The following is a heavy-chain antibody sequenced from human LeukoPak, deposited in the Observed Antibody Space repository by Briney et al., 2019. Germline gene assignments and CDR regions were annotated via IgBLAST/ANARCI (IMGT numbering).Heavy chain of an antibody. Sequence: PSETLSLTCTVSGYSDSSSFHWGWIRQPPGKGLEWIASIHQSGPSYYNSSLKGRATISIDTSRNQFSLRLTSVTAADTAVYYCGHYGNIGLPFDYWGQGTLVTVSS. CDR2: IHQSGPS. V-gene: IGHV4-38-2*02. J-gene: IGHJ4*02. D-gene: IGHD2/OR15-2a*01. CDR1: GYSDSSSFH. CDR3: GHYGNIGLPFDY.